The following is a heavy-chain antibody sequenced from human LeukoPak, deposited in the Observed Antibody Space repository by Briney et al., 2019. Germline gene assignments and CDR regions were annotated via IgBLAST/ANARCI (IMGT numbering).Heavy chain of an antibody. Sequence: GGSLRLSCAASGFTFSSYWMSWVRQAPGKGLEWVANIKQDGSEKYYVDSVKGRFTISRDNAKNSLYLQMNSLRAEDTAVYYCARDMVVRIAAAGPNYYYYYGMDVWSQGTTVTVSS. V-gene: IGHV3-7*03. CDR3: ARDMVVRIAAAGPNYYYYYGMDV. CDR2: IKQDGSEK. CDR1: GFTFSSYW. J-gene: IGHJ6*02. D-gene: IGHD6-13*01.